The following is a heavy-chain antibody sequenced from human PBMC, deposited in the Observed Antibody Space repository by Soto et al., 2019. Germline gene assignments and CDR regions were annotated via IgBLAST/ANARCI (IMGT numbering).Heavy chain of an antibody. D-gene: IGHD6-6*01. CDR3: ARSEYSSSFTFDY. CDR1: GGSISSYY. CDR2: IYYSGST. J-gene: IGHJ4*02. V-gene: IGHV4-59*01. Sequence: SETLSLTCTVSGGSISSYYWSWIRQPPGKGLEWIGYIYYSGSTNYNPSLKSRVTISVDTSKNQFSLKLSSVTAADTAVYYCARSEYSSSFTFDYWGQGTLVTVSS.